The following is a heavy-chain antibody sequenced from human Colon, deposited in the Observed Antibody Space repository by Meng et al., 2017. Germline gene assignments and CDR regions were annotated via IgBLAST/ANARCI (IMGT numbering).Heavy chain of an antibody. J-gene: IGHJ4*02. CDR1: GYLFSYYA. V-gene: IGHV7-4-1*02. CDR2: SNTKPGNP. D-gene: IGHD6-13*01. Sequence: QVQLGQSGSELKKPGASVKVTCKSSGYLFSYYAVNWVRQAPGRGLEWMGWSNTKPGNPTYAQAFTGRFVFSLDTSVSTAYLQINDLKADDTAVYYCAREGSDSWIDYWGQGTLVTVSS. CDR3: AREGSDSWIDY.